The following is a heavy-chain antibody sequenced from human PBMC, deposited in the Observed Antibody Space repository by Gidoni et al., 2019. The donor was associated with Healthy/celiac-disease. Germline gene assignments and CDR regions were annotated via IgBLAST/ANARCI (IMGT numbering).Heavy chain of an antibody. D-gene: IGHD3-3*01. CDR2: IKQDGSEK. V-gene: IGHV3-7*03. CDR3: ARAAIFGVVVFDY. J-gene: IGHJ4*02. Sequence: EVQLVESGGGLVQTGGSLRLSCAAPGFTFSSYWMSWVRQAPGKGLEWVANIKQDGSEKYYVDSVKGRFTSSRDNSKNSLYLQMNSLRAEDTAVYYCARAAIFGVVVFDYWGQGTLVTVSS. CDR1: GFTFSSYW.